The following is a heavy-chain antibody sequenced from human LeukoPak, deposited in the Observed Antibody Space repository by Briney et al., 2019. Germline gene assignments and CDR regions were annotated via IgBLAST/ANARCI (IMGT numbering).Heavy chain of an antibody. V-gene: IGHV1-69*05. CDR1: GGTFSSYA. CDR2: IIPIFGTA. CDR3: ARDPAYYDSSGYYYPSWFDP. J-gene: IGHJ5*02. Sequence: ASVKVSCKASGGTFSSYAISWVRQAPGQGLEWMGRIIPIFGTANYAQKFQGRVTITTDESTSTAYMELSSLRSEDTAVYYCARDPAYYDSSGYYYPSWFDPWGQGTLVTVSS. D-gene: IGHD3-22*01.